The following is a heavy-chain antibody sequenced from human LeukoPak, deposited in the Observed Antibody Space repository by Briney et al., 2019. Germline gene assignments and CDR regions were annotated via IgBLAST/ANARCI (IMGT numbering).Heavy chain of an antibody. CDR3: ARYYDFWSGYYGEPRNGGFDP. V-gene: IGHV4-61*01. CDR2: IYYSGST. Sequence: SETLSLTCTVSGGSISSSSYYWSWIRQPPGKGLEWIGYIYYSGSTNYNPSLKSRVTISVDTSKNQFSLKLSSVTAADTAVYYCARYYDFWSGYYGEPRNGGFDPWGQGTLVTVSS. D-gene: IGHD3-3*01. CDR1: GGSISSSSYY. J-gene: IGHJ5*02.